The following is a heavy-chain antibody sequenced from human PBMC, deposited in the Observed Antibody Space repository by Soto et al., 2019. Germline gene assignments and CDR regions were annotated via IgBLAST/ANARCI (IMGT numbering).Heavy chain of an antibody. V-gene: IGHV5-51*01. CDR1: GYTFSNYW. D-gene: IGHD6-19*01. J-gene: IGHJ5*02. Sequence: EVQLVQSGAEVKKPGESLKISCKASGYTFSNYWIGWVRQMPGKGLEWMGIIYPGDSDTRYSPSFQGQVTMSADKSTNTAYLQWTSLKASDTAIYYCATMYNSGFDPWGQGTLVIVSS. CDR2: IYPGDSDT. CDR3: ATMYNSGFDP.